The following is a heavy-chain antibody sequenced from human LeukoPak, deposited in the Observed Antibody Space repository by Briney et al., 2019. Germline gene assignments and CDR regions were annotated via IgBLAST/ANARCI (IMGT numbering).Heavy chain of an antibody. CDR2: ISVYNGNT. CDR1: GYNFTNYG. D-gene: IGHD1-26*01. J-gene: IGHJ4*02. V-gene: IGHV1-18*01. CDR3: ARAGRLKSGSNIY. Sequence: GASVKVSCRTSGYNFTNYGISWVRQAPGQRLEWMGWISVYNGNTEYAQKFQARVTMTTDTSTTTGYLELRSLTSDDTAVYYCARAGRLKSGSNIYWGQGTLVTVSS.